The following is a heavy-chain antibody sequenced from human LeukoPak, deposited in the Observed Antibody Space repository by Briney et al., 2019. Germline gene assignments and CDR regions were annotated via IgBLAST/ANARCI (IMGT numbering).Heavy chain of an antibody. Sequence: GGSLRLSCAASGFTFSSYGMHWVRQAPGKGLEWVAVISYDGSNKYYADSVKGRFTISRDNSKNTLYLQMNSLRAEDTAVYYCAKDDRWLQFCCWGQGTLVTVSA. CDR3: AKDDRWLQFCC. CDR2: ISYDGSNK. CDR1: GFTFSSYG. V-gene: IGHV3-30*18. J-gene: IGHJ4*02. D-gene: IGHD5-24*01.